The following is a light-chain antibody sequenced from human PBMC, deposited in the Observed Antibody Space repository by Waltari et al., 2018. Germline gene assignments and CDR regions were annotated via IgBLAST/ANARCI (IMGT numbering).Light chain of an antibody. CDR2: DAS. J-gene: IGKJ3*01. V-gene: IGKV6-21*01. Sequence: EIVLTQSPPFQSVTPKGKVTITCRATRSIGSSLHWYQQKPDQSPKLLIKDASQSFSGVPERFSGSGSGTDFTLIINSLEAEDAATYYCHQSSSLPFTFGPGTKVEIK. CDR1: RSIGSS. CDR3: HQSSSLPFT.